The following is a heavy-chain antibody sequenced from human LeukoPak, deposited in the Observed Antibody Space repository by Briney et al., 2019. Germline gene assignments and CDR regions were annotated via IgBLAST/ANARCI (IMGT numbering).Heavy chain of an antibody. J-gene: IGHJ4*02. CDR1: GYTFTSYG. CDR3: ARSITIFGVVITAPFDY. Sequence: ASVKVSCKASGYTFTSYGISWARQAPGQGLEWMGWISAHNGHTNYAQKLQGRVTMTTDTSTSTAYMELRSLRSDDTAVYYCARSITIFGVVITAPFDYWGQGTLVTVSS. D-gene: IGHD3-3*01. V-gene: IGHV1-18*01. CDR2: ISAHNGHT.